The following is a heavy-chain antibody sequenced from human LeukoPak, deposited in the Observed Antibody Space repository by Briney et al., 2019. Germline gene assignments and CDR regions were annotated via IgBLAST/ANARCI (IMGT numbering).Heavy chain of an antibody. CDR3: ARYLARSYYYYGMDV. Sequence: SETLSLTCAVSGGSISSGGYSWSWIRQPPGKGLEWIGYIYHSGSTYYNPSLKSRVTISVDRSKNQFSLKLSSVTAADTAVYYCARYLARSYYYYGMDVWGQGTTVTVSS. J-gene: IGHJ6*02. CDR2: IYHSGST. V-gene: IGHV4-30-2*01. CDR1: GGSISSGGYS.